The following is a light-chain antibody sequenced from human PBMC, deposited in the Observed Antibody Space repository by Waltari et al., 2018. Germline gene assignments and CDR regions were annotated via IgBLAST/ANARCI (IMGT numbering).Light chain of an antibody. CDR2: GAS. V-gene: IGKV3-15*01. J-gene: IGKJ3*01. CDR1: QSVRTN. Sequence: EIVMTQSPATLSVSPGDRATLSCRASQSVRTNLAWFQQKPGQPTRHLISGASTRATGIPARFSCSVSCTEFTLTITGLQSADFAVYYCHEYAYWPPGTFGPGTKVEIK. CDR3: HEYAYWPPGT.